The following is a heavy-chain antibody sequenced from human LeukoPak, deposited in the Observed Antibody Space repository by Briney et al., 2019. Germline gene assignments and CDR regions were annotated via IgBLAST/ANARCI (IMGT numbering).Heavy chain of an antibody. CDR2: ISSSSSTM. J-gene: IGHJ4*02. CDR3: ARANGYSSGY. V-gene: IGHV3-48*02. D-gene: IGHD6-19*01. CDR1: GFTFSTYS. Sequence: GGSLRLSCAASGFTFSTYSMNWVRQAPGKGLEWVSYISSSSSTMYYADSVKGRFTISRDNAKNSLYLQINSLRDEDTAVYYCARANGYSSGYWGQGTLVTVSS.